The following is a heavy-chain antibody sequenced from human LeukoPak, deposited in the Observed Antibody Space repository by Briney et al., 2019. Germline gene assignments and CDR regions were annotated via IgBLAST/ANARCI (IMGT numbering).Heavy chain of an antibody. CDR3: TRDAAGYLFDD. Sequence: SETLSLTCTVSGGSISSFYWSWIRQPPGKGLEWTGYIYYSGSTNYNPSLKSRVTISVDTSKNQFSLKLTSVTAADTAVYYCTRDAAGYLFDDWGPGTLVTVSS. V-gene: IGHV4-59*01. CDR1: GGSISSFY. D-gene: IGHD2-15*01. CDR2: IYYSGST. J-gene: IGHJ4*02.